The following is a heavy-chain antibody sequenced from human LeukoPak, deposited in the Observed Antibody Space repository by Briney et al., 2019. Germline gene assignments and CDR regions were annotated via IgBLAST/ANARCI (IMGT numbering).Heavy chain of an antibody. V-gene: IGHV3-23*01. J-gene: IGHJ4*02. CDR1: RFTFSSYA. Sequence: PGGSLRLSCAASRFTFSSYAMSWVRQAPGKGLEWVSAISGSGGSTYYADSVNGRFIISRDNSKNTLYLQMNSLRAEDTAVYYCAKGLGSGSYYKIDYWGQGTLVTVSS. CDR3: AKGLGSGSYYKIDY. D-gene: IGHD3-10*01. CDR2: ISGSGGST.